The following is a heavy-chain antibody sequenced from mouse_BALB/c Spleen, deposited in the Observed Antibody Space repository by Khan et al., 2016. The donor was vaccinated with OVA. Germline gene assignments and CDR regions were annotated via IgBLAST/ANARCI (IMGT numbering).Heavy chain of an antibody. CDR2: IDPANGNT. J-gene: IGHJ3*01. Sequence: VQLKESGAELVKPGASVKLSCTASAFNIKDTYMHWVKQRPEQGLEWIGRIDPANGNTKYDPKFQGKATITAGTSSNTAYLHLSSLTSEDIAVYYCARTTMILGFTYWGQGTLVTVSA. V-gene: IGHV14-3*02. D-gene: IGHD2-4*01. CDR1: AFNIKDTY. CDR3: ARTTMILGFTY.